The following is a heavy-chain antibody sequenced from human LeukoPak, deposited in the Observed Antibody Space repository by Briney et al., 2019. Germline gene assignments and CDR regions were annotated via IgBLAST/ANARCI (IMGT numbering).Heavy chain of an antibody. Sequence: ASVKVSCKASGYTFTSYYMHWVRQAPGQGLEWMGIINPSGGSTSYAQKFQGRVTMTRDMSTSTVYMELSSRRSEDTAVYYCAGQPGAAAGTFNWFDPWGQGTLVTVSS. CDR1: GYTFTSYY. CDR3: AGQPGAAAGTFNWFDP. J-gene: IGHJ5*02. D-gene: IGHD6-13*01. V-gene: IGHV1-46*01. CDR2: INPSGGST.